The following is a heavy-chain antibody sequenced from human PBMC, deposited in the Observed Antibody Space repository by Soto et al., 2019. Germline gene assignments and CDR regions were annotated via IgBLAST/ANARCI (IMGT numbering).Heavy chain of an antibody. CDR2: IWYDESNK. J-gene: IGHJ6*02. CDR1: GFTFSSYG. Sequence: PGGFLRLSCAASGFTFSSYGMHWVRQAPGKGLEWVAVIWYDESNKYYADYVKGRFTISRDNSKNTLYLQMNSLRAEDTAVYYCARGGTGDYGMDVWGQGTTVTVSS. D-gene: IGHD1-1*01. V-gene: IGHV3-33*01. CDR3: ARGGTGDYGMDV.